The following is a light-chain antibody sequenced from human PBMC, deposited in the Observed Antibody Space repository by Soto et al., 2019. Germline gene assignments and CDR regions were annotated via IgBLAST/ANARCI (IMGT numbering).Light chain of an antibody. Sequence: DIVMTQSPDSLAVSLGERATINCKSSQSVLYSSNNKNYLAWYQQKPGQPPKLLIYWASTRESGVPDRFSGSGSGTDFTLTISSLQAEDVAVYYCQQYYSTPHTFGYGTKLEIK. CDR1: QSVLYSSNNKNY. CDR3: QQYYSTPHT. V-gene: IGKV4-1*01. CDR2: WAS. J-gene: IGKJ2*01.